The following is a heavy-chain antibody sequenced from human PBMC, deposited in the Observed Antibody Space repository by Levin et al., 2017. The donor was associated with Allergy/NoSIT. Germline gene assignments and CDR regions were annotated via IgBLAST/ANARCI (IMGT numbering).Heavy chain of an antibody. CDR3: ASFTRGSGWNYFDY. V-gene: IGHV4-4*02. J-gene: IGHJ4*02. Sequence: SETLSLTCAVSGGSISSSNWWSWVRQPPGKGLEWIGEIYHSGSTNYNPSLKSRVTISVDKSKNQFSLKLSSVTAADTAVYYCASFTRGSGWNYFDYWGQGTLVTVSS. CDR2: IYHSGST. D-gene: IGHD6-19*01. CDR1: GGSISSSNW.